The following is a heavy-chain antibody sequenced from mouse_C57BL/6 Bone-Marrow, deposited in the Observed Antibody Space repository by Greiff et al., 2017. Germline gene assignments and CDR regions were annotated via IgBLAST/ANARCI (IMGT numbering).Heavy chain of an antibody. CDR1: GYTFTSYW. CDR2: IDPSDSYT. V-gene: IGHV1-50*01. Sequence: QVQLQQPGAELVKPGASVKLSCKASGYTFTSYWMQWVKQRPGQGLEWIGEIDPSDSYTNYNQKFKGKATLTVDTSSSTAYMQLSSLTSEDSAVYYCAVTTVAPYYFDYWGQGTTLTVSS. D-gene: IGHD1-1*01. CDR3: AVTTVAPYYFDY. J-gene: IGHJ2*01.